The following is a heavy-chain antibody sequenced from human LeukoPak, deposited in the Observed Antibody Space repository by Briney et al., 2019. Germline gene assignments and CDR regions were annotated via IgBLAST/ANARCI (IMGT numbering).Heavy chain of an antibody. D-gene: IGHD5-12*01. CDR3: ARDGSGYDSGY. CDR2: INPKRCGT. Sequence: ASVKVSYKASGHTFTGYYVHWVRQTPGQGREWMGWINPKRCGTKYAQKFQGRDTMTRDTSISTGYMELSRLRSDDTAVYYCARDGSGYDSGYWGKGTLVTVSS. V-gene: IGHV1-2*02. CDR1: GHTFTGYY. J-gene: IGHJ4*02.